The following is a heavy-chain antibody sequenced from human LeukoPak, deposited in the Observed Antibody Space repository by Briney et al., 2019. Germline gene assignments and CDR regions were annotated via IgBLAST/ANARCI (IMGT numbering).Heavy chain of an antibody. CDR3: VSLGATTIYYYGMDG. V-gene: IGHV1-2*02. Sequence: ASVKVSCKASGYTFTDYYLHWVRQAPGQGLEWLGWINPNSGGTNYAQKFQGRVTMTRDTSISTVYMELSRLSSDDTAVYYCVSLGATTIYYYGMDGWGQGTTVTVS. CDR2: INPNSGGT. D-gene: IGHD1-26*01. CDR1: GYTFTDYY. J-gene: IGHJ6*02.